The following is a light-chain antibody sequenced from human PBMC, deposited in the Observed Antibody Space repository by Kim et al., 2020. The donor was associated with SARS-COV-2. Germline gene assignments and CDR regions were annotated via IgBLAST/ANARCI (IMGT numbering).Light chain of an antibody. V-gene: IGLV4-69*01. CDR1: SGHGSDL. CDR3: QTWDSGIQV. CDR2: VNSDDGD. J-gene: IGLJ3*02. Sequence: KLPHTLTSGHGSDLIKWNQQEPKKDQRYWMKVNSDDGDKKGDGIPYRFSGSSFRAERYLTISSLQSEDEADYYCQTWDSGIQVFDGGTQLTVL.